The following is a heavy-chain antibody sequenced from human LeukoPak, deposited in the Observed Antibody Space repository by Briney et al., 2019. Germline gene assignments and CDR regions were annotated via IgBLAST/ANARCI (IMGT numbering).Heavy chain of an antibody. CDR3: ARRAGAYSHPYDY. V-gene: IGHV3-53*01. CDR1: GFTVSSNS. J-gene: IGHJ4*02. D-gene: IGHD4/OR15-4a*01. CDR2: IYSDNT. Sequence: GGSLRLSCTVSGFTVSSNSMSWVRQAPGKGLEWVSFIYSDNTHYSDSVKGRLTISRDNSKNTLYLQMNSLRAEDAAVYYCARRAGAYSHPYDYWGQGTLVTVSS.